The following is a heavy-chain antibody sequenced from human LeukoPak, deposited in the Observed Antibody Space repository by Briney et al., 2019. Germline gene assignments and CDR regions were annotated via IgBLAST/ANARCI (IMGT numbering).Heavy chain of an antibody. CDR1: VYTFTIYG. D-gene: IGHD3-10*01. V-gene: IGHV1-18*01. CDR2: ISAYNGNT. J-gene: IGHJ6*03. Sequence: ASENVSYKASVYTFTIYGISWVGQAPGQGREWRGWISAYNGNTNYAQKLQGRVTMTTDTSTSTAYMELRSLRSDDTAVYYCATGYGSGSKNYYYYYYMDVWGKGTTVTVSS. CDR3: ATGYGSGSKNYYYYYYMDV.